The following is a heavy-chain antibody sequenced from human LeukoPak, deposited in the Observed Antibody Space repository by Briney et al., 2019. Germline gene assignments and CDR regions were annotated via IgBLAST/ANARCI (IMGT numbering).Heavy chain of an antibody. V-gene: IGHV3-7*03. CDR2: INHNGNVN. CDR3: ARDSGSYFFDY. D-gene: IGHD1-26*01. J-gene: IGHJ4*02. Sequence: PGGSLRLSCAASGFTFSSYWMNWARQAPGKGLEWVASINHNGNVNYYVDSVKGRFTISRDNAKNSLYLQMSNLRAEDTAVYYCARDSGSYFFDYWGQGTLVTVSS. CDR1: GFTFSSYW.